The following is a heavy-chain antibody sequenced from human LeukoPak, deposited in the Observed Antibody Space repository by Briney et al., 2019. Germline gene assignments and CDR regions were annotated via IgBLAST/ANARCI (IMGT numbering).Heavy chain of an antibody. D-gene: IGHD3-22*01. CDR1: GFTFGSYW. CDR2: IKEDGTEK. J-gene: IGHJ4*02. CDR3: AREVVLSTSAWFEY. Sequence: GGSLRISCAVSGFTFGSYWMSWVRQAPGKGLEWVANIKEDGTEKYYQDSVKGRFTISRDNAKNSLYLQMNSLRAEDTAVYYCAREVVLSTSAWFEYWGQGTLVTVSS. V-gene: IGHV3-7*01.